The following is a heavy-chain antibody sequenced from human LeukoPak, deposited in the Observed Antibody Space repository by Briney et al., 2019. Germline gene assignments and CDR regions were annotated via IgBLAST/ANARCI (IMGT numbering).Heavy chain of an antibody. V-gene: IGHV1-2*02. D-gene: IGHD2-2*02. J-gene: IGHJ5*02. CDR1: GYTFTGYY. CDR3: ARDLVVVPAAISWFDP. CDR2: INPKSGGT. Sequence: ASVKVSCKASGYTFTGYYMHWVRQAPGQGLEWMGWINPKSGGTNYAQKFQGRVTMTRDTSIRTAYMELSRLRSDDTAVYYCARDLVVVPAAISWFDPWGQGHLVTVSS.